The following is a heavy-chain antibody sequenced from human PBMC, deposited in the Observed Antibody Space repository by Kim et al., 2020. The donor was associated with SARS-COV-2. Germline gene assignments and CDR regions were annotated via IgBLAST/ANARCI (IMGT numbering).Heavy chain of an antibody. CDR2: IDGPTTNT. J-gene: IGHJ4*02. D-gene: IGHD5-12*01. CDR1: GFAFSSHA. Sequence: GGSLRLSCRTSGFAFSSHAMMWVRQTPEKGLEWVATIDGPTTNTHYPDSVKGRFTISRDNSQNTVYLHMSSLRAEDTAIYYFATWLQSHFDYWGQGTLVT. CDR3: ATWLQSHFDY. V-gene: IGHV3-23*01.